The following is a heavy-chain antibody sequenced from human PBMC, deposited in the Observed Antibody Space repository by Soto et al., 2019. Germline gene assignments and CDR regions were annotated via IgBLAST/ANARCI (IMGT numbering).Heavy chain of an antibody. Sequence: EVQLVETGGDLIQPGGSLRLSCAASGFTVRDNYMSWVRQAPGKGLVWVSVIYSGGSTYYTDSVKGRFTVSRDNSKNTLYLQMNSLRVEDTAVYYCARDRVGTNPAHWGQGTLVTVSS. J-gene: IGHJ4*02. D-gene: IGHD1-26*01. CDR3: ARDRVGTNPAH. CDR1: GFTVRDNY. V-gene: IGHV3-53*02. CDR2: IYSGGST.